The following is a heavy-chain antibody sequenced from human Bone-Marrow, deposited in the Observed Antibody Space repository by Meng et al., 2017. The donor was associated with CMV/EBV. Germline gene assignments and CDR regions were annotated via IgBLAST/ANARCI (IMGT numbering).Heavy chain of an antibody. CDR1: GYY. J-gene: IGHJ5*02. CDR2: INHSGST. V-gene: IGHV4-34*01. D-gene: IGHD2-2*02. CDR3: ARKRLGYCSSTSCYKRGWFDP. Sequence: GYYWSWIRQPPGKGLEWIGEINHSGSTNYNPSLKSRVTISVDTSKNQFSLKLSSVTAADTAVYYCARKRLGYCSSTSCYKRGWFDPWGQGTLVTVSS.